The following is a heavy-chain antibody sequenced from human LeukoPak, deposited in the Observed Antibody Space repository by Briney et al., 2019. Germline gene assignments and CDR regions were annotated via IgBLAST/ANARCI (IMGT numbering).Heavy chain of an antibody. CDR3: AREVVAAAEVDY. CDR1: GGSISSYY. V-gene: IGHV4-59*08. CDR2: IYYSGST. J-gene: IGHJ4*02. D-gene: IGHD6-13*01. Sequence: PSETLSLTCTVSGGSISSYYWSWIRKPPGKGLEWIGYIYYSGSTSYSPSLKSRVTISIDTSKNQFSLKLSSVTAADTAVFYCAREVVAAAEVDYWGQGTLVTVSS.